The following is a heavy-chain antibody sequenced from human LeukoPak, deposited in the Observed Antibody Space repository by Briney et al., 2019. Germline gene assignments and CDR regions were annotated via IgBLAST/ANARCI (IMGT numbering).Heavy chain of an antibody. J-gene: IGHJ4*02. Sequence: VSVKVSCKASGYTFTGYYTHWVRQAPGQGLEWMGCINPNSGGTNYAQKFQGRVTMTRDTSISTAYMEMSSLRSDDTAVYYCARGRGSYVDYWGQGTLVTVSS. CDR1: GYTFTGYY. CDR3: ARGRGSYVDY. CDR2: INPNSGGT. D-gene: IGHD1-26*01. V-gene: IGHV1-2*02.